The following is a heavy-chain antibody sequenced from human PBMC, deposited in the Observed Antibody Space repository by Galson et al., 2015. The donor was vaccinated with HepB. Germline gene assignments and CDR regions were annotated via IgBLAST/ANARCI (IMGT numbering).Heavy chain of an antibody. D-gene: IGHD4-11*01. CDR1: GFTFSDYY. CDR2: ISSSGSTI. Sequence: SLRLSCAASGFTFSDYYMSWIRQAPGKGLEWVSYISSSGSTIYYADSVKGRFTISRDNAKNSLYLQMNSLRAEDTAVYYCARDLPTVTPYYYYYYMDVWGKGTTVTVSS. J-gene: IGHJ6*03. CDR3: ARDLPTVTPYYYYYYMDV. V-gene: IGHV3-11*01.